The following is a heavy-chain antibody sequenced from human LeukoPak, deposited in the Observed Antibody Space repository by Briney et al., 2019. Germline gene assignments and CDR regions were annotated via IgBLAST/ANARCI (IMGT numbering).Heavy chain of an antibody. CDR2: FDYSGST. Sequence: PSQTLSLTCTVPGGSLSSGNYYWSCIRQPPGKGLEWIGYFDYSGSTYYNPSLRSRVSISIDTSKNQFSLILTSVSAADTAVYYCARDQGYRGIYFPHGNDAFDIWGQGTMVTVSS. V-gene: IGHV4-30-4*01. J-gene: IGHJ3*02. CDR3: ARDQGYRGIYFPHGNDAFDI. D-gene: IGHD1-26*01. CDR1: GGSLSSGNYY.